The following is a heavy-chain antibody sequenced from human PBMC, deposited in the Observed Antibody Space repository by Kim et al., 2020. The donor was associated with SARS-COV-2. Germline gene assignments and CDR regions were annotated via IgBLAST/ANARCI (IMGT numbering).Heavy chain of an antibody. CDR1: GYSFTSYW. CDR2: IYPGDSDT. D-gene: IGHD3-3*01. J-gene: IGHJ3*02. CDR3: ARHLRYDFWSAHFWEDAFDI. V-gene: IGHV5-51*01. Sequence: GESLKISCKGSGYSFTSYWIGWVRQMPGKGLEWMGIIYPGDSDTRYSPSFQGQVTISADKSISTAYLQWSSLKASDTAMYYCARHLRYDFWSAHFWEDAFDIWGQGTMVTVSS.